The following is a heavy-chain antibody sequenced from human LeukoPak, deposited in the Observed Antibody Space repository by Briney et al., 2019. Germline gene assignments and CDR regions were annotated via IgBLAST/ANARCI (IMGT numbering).Heavy chain of an antibody. CDR1: GASISSSSYY. J-gene: IGHJ4*02. CDR2: IYYAGNT. V-gene: IGHV4-39*07. D-gene: IGHD3-10*01. Sequence: SQTLSLTCAVSGASISSSSYYWGWIRQTPGKGLEWIGNIYYAGNTYYNPSLKSRVTISQDTSKNQFSLRLSSVTAADTAVYYCARDVYFSDTSGYKDYWGQGTLVTVSS. CDR3: ARDVYFSDTSGYKDY.